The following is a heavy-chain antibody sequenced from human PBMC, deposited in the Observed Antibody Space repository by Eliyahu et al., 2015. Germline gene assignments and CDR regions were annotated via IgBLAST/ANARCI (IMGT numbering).Heavy chain of an antibody. CDR3: ARGGYGGHSGERSH. CDR1: GGSISPYY. V-gene: IGHV4-59*01. D-gene: IGHD4-23*01. Sequence: QVQLQESGPGLVKPSETLSLTCTVSGGSISPYYWSWIRQPPGKGLEWIGYIYYSGSTNYNPSLKSRVTISVDTSKNRFSLKLSSVTAADTAVYYCARGGYGGHSGERSHWGQGTLVTVSS. CDR2: IYYSGST. J-gene: IGHJ4*02.